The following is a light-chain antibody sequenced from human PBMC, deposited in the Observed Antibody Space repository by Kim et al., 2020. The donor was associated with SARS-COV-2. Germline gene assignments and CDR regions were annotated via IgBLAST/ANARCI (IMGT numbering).Light chain of an antibody. CDR3: CSYAGSYTFV. J-gene: IGLJ2*01. CDR2: DVS. V-gene: IGLV2-11*01. Sequence: QSALTQPRSVSGSPGQSVTISCTGTSGDVGGYKYVSWYQHHPGKAPKLMIYDVSKRPSGVPDRFSGSKSGNTASLTISGLQAEDEADYYCCSYAGSYTFVFGGGTQLTVL. CDR1: SGDVGGYKY.